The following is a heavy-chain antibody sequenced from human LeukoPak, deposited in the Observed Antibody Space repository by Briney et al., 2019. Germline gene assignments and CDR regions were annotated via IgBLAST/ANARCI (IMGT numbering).Heavy chain of an antibody. D-gene: IGHD3-22*01. CDR2: ITGSDDST. V-gene: IGHV3-23*01. J-gene: IGHJ4*02. CDR1: GFTFSNNA. Sequence: EGSLRLSCAASGFTFSNNARTWVRQAPGEGLEWVSTITGSDDSTYYADSVKGRFTISRDYSKNTVFLQLNNLRAEDTAMYYCAKGPQLYSGYHPDYWGQGTLVTVSS. CDR3: AKGPQLYSGYHPDY.